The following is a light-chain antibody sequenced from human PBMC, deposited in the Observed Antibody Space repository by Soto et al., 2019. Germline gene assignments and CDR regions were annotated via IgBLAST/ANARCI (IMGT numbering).Light chain of an antibody. CDR1: QGISND. CDR2: AAS. J-gene: IGKJ1*01. CDR3: LQQHSYPWT. V-gene: IGKV1-17*01. Sequence: DIRMTQSPSSMSASIGDRVTITCRASQGISNDLAWYQQKPGLAPKRLISAASTWQSGVPSRFRGSGSGTEFSLTISGLQTEDIATYYCLQQHSYPWTFGQGTKVDIK.